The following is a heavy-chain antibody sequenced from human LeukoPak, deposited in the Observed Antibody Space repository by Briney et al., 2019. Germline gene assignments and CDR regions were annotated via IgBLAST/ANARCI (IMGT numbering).Heavy chain of an antibody. CDR2: ISYSGST. V-gene: IGHV4-59*08. CDR3: ARHWSSSGWLIDY. J-gene: IGHJ4*02. D-gene: IGHD6-19*01. CDR1: GGSISIDY. Sequence: SETLSLTCTVSGGSISIDYWSWIRQPPGKGLEWIGYISYSGSTNYNPSLKSRVTILKDTSKNQFSLKVSSVTAADTAVYYCARHWSSSGWLIDYWGQGALVTVSS.